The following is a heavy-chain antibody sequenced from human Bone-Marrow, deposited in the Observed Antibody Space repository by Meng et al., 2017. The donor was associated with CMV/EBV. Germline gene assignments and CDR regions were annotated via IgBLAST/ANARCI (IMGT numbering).Heavy chain of an antibody. V-gene: IGHV1-46*01. CDR3: ARTLWFAESLGG. Sequence: ASEKVSCKASGYTFTSYYIHWVRQAPGQGLEWMGIINPRGGSTSYAQKFQGRVTMTRDTSTSTVYMELSSLRSEDTAVYHCARTLWFAESLGGWGQGTLVTFSS. D-gene: IGHD3-10*01. CDR2: INPRGGST. CDR1: GYTFTSYY. J-gene: IGHJ4*02.